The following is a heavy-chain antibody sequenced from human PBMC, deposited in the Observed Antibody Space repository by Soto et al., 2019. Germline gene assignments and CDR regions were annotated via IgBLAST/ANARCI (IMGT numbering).Heavy chain of an antibody. CDR1: GFTFSSYA. Sequence: LRLSCAASGFTFSSYAMSWVRQAPGKGLEWVSAISGSGGSTYYADSVKGRFTISRDNSKNTLYLQMNSLRAEDTAVYYCAKTGRGGSGSYFDFDPWGQGTLVTVSS. J-gene: IGHJ5*02. V-gene: IGHV3-23*01. CDR3: AKTGRGGSGSYFDFDP. CDR2: ISGSGGST. D-gene: IGHD3-10*01.